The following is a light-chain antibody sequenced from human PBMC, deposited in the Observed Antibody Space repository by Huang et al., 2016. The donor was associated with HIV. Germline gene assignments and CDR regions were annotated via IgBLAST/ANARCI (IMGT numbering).Light chain of an antibody. Sequence: DIQMTQSPSSLSASVGDRVSITCRASQNINTYLNWYQQKPGKAPRLLIHAAYILQSGVSSRFSVSGSGTYFTLTISSLQREDFATYYCQQSSSTVFTFGGGTKVEI. CDR3: QQSSSTVFT. V-gene: IGKV1-39*01. J-gene: IGKJ4*01. CDR2: AAY. CDR1: QNINTY.